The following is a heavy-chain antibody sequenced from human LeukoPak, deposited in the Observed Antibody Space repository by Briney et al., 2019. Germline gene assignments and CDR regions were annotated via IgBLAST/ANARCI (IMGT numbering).Heavy chain of an antibody. Sequence: SETLSLTCTVSGGSLSSYYWSWIRQPPGKGLEWIGYIYYSGSTNYNPSLKSRVTISVDTSKNQFSLKLSSVTAADTAVYYCARGLLPFDYWGQGTLVTVSS. CDR3: ARGLLPFDY. J-gene: IGHJ4*02. CDR2: IYYSGST. CDR1: GGSLSSYY. D-gene: IGHD2-15*01. V-gene: IGHV4-59*01.